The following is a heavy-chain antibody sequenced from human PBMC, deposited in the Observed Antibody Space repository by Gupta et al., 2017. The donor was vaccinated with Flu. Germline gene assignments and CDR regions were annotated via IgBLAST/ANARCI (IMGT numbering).Heavy chain of an antibody. D-gene: IGHD3-10*01. J-gene: IGHJ4*02. CDR2: IGRGGNG. CDR1: GLLFSDRH. Sequence: EVHLVESGGHLVQPGGSLSLSCAASGLLFSDRHMNWVRQAPGKGLEWVAYIGRGGNGDNADSVEGRVTISRDNAKNSLYLEMNGLRDEDTALYYCLRDHDLAFTNWGQGTLVTVSS. CDR3: LRDHDLAFTN. V-gene: IGHV3-48*02.